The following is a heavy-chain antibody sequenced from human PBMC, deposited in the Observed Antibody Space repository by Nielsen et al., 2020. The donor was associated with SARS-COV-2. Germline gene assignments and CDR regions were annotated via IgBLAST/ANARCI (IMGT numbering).Heavy chain of an antibody. V-gene: IGHV3-43*01. CDR2: ISWDGGST. Sequence: GESLKISCAASGFTFDDYTMHWVRQAPGKGLEWVSLISWDGGSTYYADSVKGRFTISRDNSKNSLYLQMNSLRAEDTAVYYCARDHYTGEGIYYYYYYMDVWGKGTTVTVSS. CDR1: GFTFDDYT. CDR3: ARDHYTGEGIYYYYYYMDV. D-gene: IGHD2-8*02. J-gene: IGHJ6*03.